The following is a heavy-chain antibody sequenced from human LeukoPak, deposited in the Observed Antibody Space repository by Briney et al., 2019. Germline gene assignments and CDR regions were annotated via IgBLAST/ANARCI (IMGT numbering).Heavy chain of an antibody. Sequence: GGSLRLSCAASGFTFSSYGMHWVRQAPGKGLEWVAVVWYDGTNKYYADSVKGRFTISRDNSKKTLYLQMNSLRAGDTAVYYCARQHSYGAVWGMDVWGQGTTVTVSS. CDR1: GFTFSSYG. CDR3: ARQHSYGAVWGMDV. V-gene: IGHV3-33*03. CDR2: VWYDGTNK. D-gene: IGHD5-18*01. J-gene: IGHJ6*02.